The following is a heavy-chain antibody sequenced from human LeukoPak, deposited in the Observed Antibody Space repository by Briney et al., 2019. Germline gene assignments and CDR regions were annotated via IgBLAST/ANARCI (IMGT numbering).Heavy chain of an antibody. D-gene: IGHD6-13*01. CDR3: ARHGSSWSYFDY. Sequence: SETLSLTCTVSGGYISSYYWGWIRQPPGKGLEWIGSIYYSGSTYYNPSLKSRVTISVDTSKNQFSLKLSSVTAADTAVYYCARHGSSWSYFDYWGQGTLVTVSS. V-gene: IGHV4-39*01. CDR2: IYYSGST. J-gene: IGHJ4*02. CDR1: GGYISSYY.